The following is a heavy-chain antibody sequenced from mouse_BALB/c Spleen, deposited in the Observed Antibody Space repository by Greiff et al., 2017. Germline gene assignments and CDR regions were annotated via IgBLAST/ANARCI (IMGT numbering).Heavy chain of an antibody. Sequence: EVQLQHSGPELVKPGASVKIPCKASGYTFTDYNMDWVKQSHGKSLEWIGDINPNNGGTIYNQKFKGKATLTVDKSSSTAYMELRSLTSEDTAVYYCARKGDYGLDYWGQGTTLTVSS. J-gene: IGHJ2*01. CDR2: INPNNGGT. V-gene: IGHV1-18*01. CDR3: ARKGDYGLDY. CDR1: GYTFTDYN. D-gene: IGHD1-1*02.